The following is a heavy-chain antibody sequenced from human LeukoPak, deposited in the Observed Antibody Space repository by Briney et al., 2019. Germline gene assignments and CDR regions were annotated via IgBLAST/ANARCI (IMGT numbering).Heavy chain of an antibody. CDR1: GYSTTSYW. D-gene: IGHD1-26*01. V-gene: IGHV5-51*01. Sequence: GESLKISCKSSGYSTTSYWIGWVRQMPGEGLEWMGIIYPADSRTYYSPSFQGQVTISADKSISTAYLQWSSLKASDTAIYYCASARNGNYYWKFGAQGSLVTVSS. CDR2: IYPADSRT. CDR3: ASARNGNYYWKF. J-gene: IGHJ4*02.